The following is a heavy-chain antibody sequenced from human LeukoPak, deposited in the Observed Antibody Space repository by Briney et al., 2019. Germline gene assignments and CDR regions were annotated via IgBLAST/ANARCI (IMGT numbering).Heavy chain of an antibody. Sequence: ASVKVSCKXSGYTFTGNYMHWVRQAPRQGLEWMGWINPNSGGTNYAQKFQGRVTMTRDTSISTAYMELSRLRSDDTAVYYCARGTRPYCSGGSCYLDYWGQGTLVTVSS. J-gene: IGHJ4*02. D-gene: IGHD2-15*01. CDR2: INPNSGGT. CDR1: GYTFTGNY. CDR3: ARGTRPYCSGGSCYLDY. V-gene: IGHV1-2*02.